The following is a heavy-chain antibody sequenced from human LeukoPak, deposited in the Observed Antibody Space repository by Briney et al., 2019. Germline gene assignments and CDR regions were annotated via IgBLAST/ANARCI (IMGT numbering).Heavy chain of an antibody. CDR1: GYTFTSYY. J-gene: IGHJ4*02. CDR2: FNPSTDGT. CDR3: ARRHPGDGYNYWTGYYFDY. V-gene: IGHV1-46*01. Sequence: ASVKVSCKASGYTFTSYYIHWVRQAPGQGLEWMGIFNPSTDGTTYAQKFQGRVTMTRDTSTSTVYMELSSLRFEDTAVYYCARRHPGDGYNYWTGYYFDYWGQGTLVTVPS. D-gene: IGHD5-12*01.